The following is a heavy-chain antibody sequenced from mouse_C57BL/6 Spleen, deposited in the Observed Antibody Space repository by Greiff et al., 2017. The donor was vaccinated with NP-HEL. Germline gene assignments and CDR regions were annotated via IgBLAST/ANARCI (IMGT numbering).Heavy chain of an antibody. J-gene: IGHJ4*01. Sequence: QVQLQQPGAELVRPGSSVKLSCKASGYTFTSYWMDWVKQRPGQGLEWIGNIYPSDSETHYNQKFKDKATLTVDKSSSTAYMQLSSLTSEDSAVYYCAREDLLSSMDYWGQGTSVTVSS. CDR3: AREDLLSSMDY. CDR2: IYPSDSET. D-gene: IGHD2-1*01. V-gene: IGHV1-61*01. CDR1: GYTFTSYW.